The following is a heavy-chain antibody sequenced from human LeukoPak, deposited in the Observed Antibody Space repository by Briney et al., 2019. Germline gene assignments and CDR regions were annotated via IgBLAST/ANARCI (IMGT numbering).Heavy chain of an antibody. CDR2: IDPSDSYT. CDR3: ARHMVRGVDYYYYGMDV. CDR1: GYSFTSYW. J-gene: IGHJ6*04. V-gene: IGHV5-10-1*01. D-gene: IGHD3-10*01. Sequence: TSGESLKISCKGSGYSFTSYWISWVRQMPGKGLEWMGRIDPSDSYTNYSPSFQGHVTISADKSISTAYLQWSSLKASDTAVYYCARHMVRGVDYYYYGMDVWGKGTTVTVSS.